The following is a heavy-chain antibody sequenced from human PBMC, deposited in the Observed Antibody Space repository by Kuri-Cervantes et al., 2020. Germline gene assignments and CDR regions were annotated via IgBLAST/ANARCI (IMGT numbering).Heavy chain of an antibody. D-gene: IGHD3-10*01. Sequence: ASVKVSCKASGYTFTSYGISWVRQAPGQGLEWMGWISAYNGNTNYAQKLQGRVTMTTDTSTSTAYMELRSLRSDDTAVYYCARDRESYYSVGTDYYYGMDVWGQGTTVTVSS. CDR3: ARDRESYYSVGTDYYYGMDV. CDR1: GYTFTSYG. V-gene: IGHV1-18*01. CDR2: ISAYNGNT. J-gene: IGHJ6*02.